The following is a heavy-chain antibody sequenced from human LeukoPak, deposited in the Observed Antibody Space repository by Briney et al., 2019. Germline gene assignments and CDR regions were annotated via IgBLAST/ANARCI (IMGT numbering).Heavy chain of an antibody. CDR1: GYTFTSYA. Sequence: GASVKVSCKASGYTFTSYAINWVRQAPGQGLEWMGWINTNTGNPTYAQGFTGRFVFSLDTSVSTAYLQISSLKAEDTAVYYCARGPLGVVTASRSWFDPWGQGTLVTISS. CDR3: ARGPLGVVTASRSWFDP. J-gene: IGHJ5*02. CDR2: INTNTGNP. V-gene: IGHV7-4-1*02. D-gene: IGHD2-21*02.